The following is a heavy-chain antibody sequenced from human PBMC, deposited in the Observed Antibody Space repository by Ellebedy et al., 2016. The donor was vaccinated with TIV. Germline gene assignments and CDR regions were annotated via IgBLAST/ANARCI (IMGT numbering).Heavy chain of an antibody. J-gene: IGHJ4*02. CDR3: VREWGRSAATFDS. CDR1: GFTVSRNY. Sequence: GESLKISCAASGFTVSRNYMTWVRQAPGKGLEWVSVIYRGGSTYYADSVKGRFTISRDNSKSTVSLQMNVLRAEDTAIYYCVREWGRSAATFDSWGQGTLVTVSS. V-gene: IGHV3-53*01. CDR2: IYRGGST. D-gene: IGHD3-16*01.